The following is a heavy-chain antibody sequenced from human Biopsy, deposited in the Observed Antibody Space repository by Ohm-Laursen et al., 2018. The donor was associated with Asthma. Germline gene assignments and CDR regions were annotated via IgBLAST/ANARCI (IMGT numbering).Heavy chain of an antibody. CDR3: ARCRVGYSSGWSLLLKKIYYSGMDV. J-gene: IGHJ6*02. CDR2: IMTVFGTT. CDR1: GGTFSNFA. Sequence: SSVKVSCKTPGGTFSNFAISWVRQAPGQGLEWLGGIMTVFGTTNYAQKSQGRVTITADESTSTAYMEVTSLRSEDTAIYYCARCRVGYSSGWSLLLKKIYYSGMDVWGQGTAVTVSS. V-gene: IGHV1-69*01. D-gene: IGHD6-19*01.